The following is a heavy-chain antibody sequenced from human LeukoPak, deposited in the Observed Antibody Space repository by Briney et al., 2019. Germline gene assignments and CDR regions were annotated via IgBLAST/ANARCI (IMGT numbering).Heavy chain of an antibody. Sequence: SETLSLTCTVSGGSISSGGYYWSWIRQPPGKGLEWIGYIYHSGSTYYNPSLKSRVTISVDRSKNQFSLKLSSVTAADTAVYYCARAYSSSLHFDYWGQGTLVTVSS. CDR1: GGSISSGGYY. J-gene: IGHJ4*02. CDR2: IYHSGST. V-gene: IGHV4-30-2*01. CDR3: ARAYSSSLHFDY. D-gene: IGHD6-6*01.